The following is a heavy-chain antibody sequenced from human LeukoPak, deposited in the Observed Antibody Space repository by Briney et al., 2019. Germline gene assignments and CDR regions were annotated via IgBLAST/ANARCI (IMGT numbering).Heavy chain of an antibody. D-gene: IGHD3-22*01. CDR2: INHSGST. V-gene: IGHV4-34*01. J-gene: IGHJ5*02. Sequence: SETLSLTCAVYGGSFSGYYWSWIRQPPGKGLEWIGEINHSGSTNYNPSLKSRVTISVDTSKNQFSLKLSSVTAADTAVYYCARGDYDSSGYRWFDPWGQGTLVTVSS. CDR3: ARGDYDSSGYRWFDP. CDR1: GGSFSGYY.